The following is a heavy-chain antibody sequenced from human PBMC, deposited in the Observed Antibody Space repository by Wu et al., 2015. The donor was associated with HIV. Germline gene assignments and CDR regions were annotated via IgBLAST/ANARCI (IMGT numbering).Heavy chain of an antibody. V-gene: IGHV1-2*02. J-gene: IGHJ6*03. CDR1: GYTITDYY. D-gene: IGHD3-3*02. CDR2: INPKNGDI. Sequence: QVQLVQSGSEVKKSGASVNVSCKASGYTITDYYLHWVRQAPGQGLQWMGWINPKNGDINYAQTFKGRITMTRDTSINTAYMVLTSLKSNDTAVYFCARDWQFHVIFDDYYIDVWGEGTTVIVSS. CDR3: ARDWQFHVIFDDYYIDV.